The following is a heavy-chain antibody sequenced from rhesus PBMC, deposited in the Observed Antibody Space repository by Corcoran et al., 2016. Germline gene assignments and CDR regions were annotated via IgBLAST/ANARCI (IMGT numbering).Heavy chain of an antibody. CDR3: ARVGSPGGGGMEWLLPNRFDV. J-gene: IGHJ5-1*01. CDR1: GGSISDSYR. V-gene: IGHV4S10*01. CDR2: IYGRSTST. D-gene: IGHD3-28*01. Sequence: QVQLQESGPGVVKPSETLSLTCAVSGGSISDSYRWSGIRQPPGKGLEGIGYIYGRSTSTNYNPPLKSRVTISKDTSKTRFSLKLSSVTAADAAVYYCARVGSPGGGGMEWLLPNRFDVWGPGVLVTVSS.